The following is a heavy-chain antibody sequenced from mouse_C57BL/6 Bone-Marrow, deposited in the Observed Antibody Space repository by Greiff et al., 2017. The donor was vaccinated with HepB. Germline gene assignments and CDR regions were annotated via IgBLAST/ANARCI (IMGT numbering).Heavy chain of an antibody. V-gene: IGHV5-9*04. CDR3: ARRGLRRGGMDY. D-gene: IGHD2-12*01. J-gene: IGHJ4*01. CDR2: ISGGGGNT. Sequence: EAQVVESGGGLVKPGGSLKLSCAASGFTFSSYTMSWVRQTPEKRLEWVATISGGGGNTYYPDSVKGRFTISRDNAKNTLYLQMSSLRSEDTALYYCARRGLRRGGMDYWGQGTSVTVSS. CDR1: GFTFSSYT.